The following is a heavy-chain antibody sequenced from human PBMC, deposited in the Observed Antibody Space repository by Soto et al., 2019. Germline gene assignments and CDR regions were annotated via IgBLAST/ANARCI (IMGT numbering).Heavy chain of an antibody. CDR2: INPNSGGT. V-gene: IGHV1-2*04. D-gene: IGHD6-13*01. J-gene: IGHJ5*02. CDR3: ARDLGGSSSWFDP. CDR1: GYTFTGYY. Sequence: ASVKVSCKASGYTFTGYYMHWVRQAPGQGLEWMGWINPNSGGTNYAQKFQGWVTMTRDTSISTAYMELSRLRSDDTAVYYCARDLGGSSSWFDPWGQGTLVTVSS.